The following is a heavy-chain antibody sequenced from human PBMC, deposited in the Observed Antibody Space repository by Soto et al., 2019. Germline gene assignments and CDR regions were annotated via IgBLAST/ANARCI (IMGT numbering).Heavy chain of an antibody. V-gene: IGHV1-18*04. CDR1: GYTFKNYG. Sequence: QDHLVQSGAEVKKPGASAKVSCKASGYTFKNYGINWVRQAPGRGLEWVAWISAYNGDTSYAQHFQGRVTVTTETLTNTAYMELRSLRPDDTAVYFCVLGGLETGYDRDMDYWGQGTLVSVSS. CDR3: VLGGLETGYDRDMDY. J-gene: IGHJ4*02. CDR2: ISAYNGDT. D-gene: IGHD3-9*01.